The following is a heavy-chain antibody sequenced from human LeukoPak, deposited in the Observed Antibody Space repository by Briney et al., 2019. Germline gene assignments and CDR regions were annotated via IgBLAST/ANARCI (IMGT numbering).Heavy chain of an antibody. J-gene: IGHJ6*03. D-gene: IGHD1-26*01. V-gene: IGHV1-46*01. Sequence: ASVKVSCKAFGYSITSYYVHWVRQAPGQGLEWMGIINPSGGSTSYAQKFQGRVTMTRDMTTSTVYMELSSLRSEDTAVYYCARLYPGTYYMDVWGKGTTVTVS. CDR2: INPSGGST. CDR3: ARLYPGTYYMDV. CDR1: GYSITSYY.